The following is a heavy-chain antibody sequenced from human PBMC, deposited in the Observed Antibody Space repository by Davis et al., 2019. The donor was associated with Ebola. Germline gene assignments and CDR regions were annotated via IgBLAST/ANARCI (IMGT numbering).Heavy chain of an antibody. CDR2: IYYAGFT. J-gene: IGHJ6*03. V-gene: IGHV4-39*07. CDR1: GGSINSSSYY. CDR3: ARTLEGQYYYYYMDV. Sequence: SETLSLTCIVSGGSINSSSYYWDWIRQSPGRGLQWIASIYYAGFTYYNPSLKNRVTISIDTSKNQFSLRLSSVTAADTAMYYCARTLEGQYYYYYMDVWGKGTTVTVSS.